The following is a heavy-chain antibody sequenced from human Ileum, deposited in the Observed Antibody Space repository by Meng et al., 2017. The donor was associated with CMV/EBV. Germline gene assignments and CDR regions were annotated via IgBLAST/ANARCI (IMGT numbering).Heavy chain of an antibody. CDR3: ARGAAEVGTGTRGAFDI. J-gene: IGHJ3*02. Sequence: GGSLRLSCAASGFSFSSYSMNWVRQAPGKGLVWVSRINSDGTSTGYADSVKGRFTISRDNAKNTLYVQMNSLRVEDTAVYYCARGAAEVGTGTRGAFDIWGQGTLVTVSS. CDR1: GFSFSSYS. D-gene: IGHD2-15*01. CDR2: INSDGTST. V-gene: IGHV3-74*01.